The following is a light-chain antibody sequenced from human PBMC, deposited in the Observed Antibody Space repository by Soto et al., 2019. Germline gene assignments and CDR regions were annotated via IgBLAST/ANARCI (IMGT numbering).Light chain of an antibody. CDR1: QSISSW. Sequence: DIQMTQSPSTLSASVGDRVTITCRASQSISSWSAWYQQKPGKAPKLLIYKASSLESGVPSRFSGSGSGTEFTLTISSLQPDDFATYYCQQYNSYSPVTFGQGTKVDIK. V-gene: IGKV1-5*03. CDR3: QQYNSYSPVT. J-gene: IGKJ1*01. CDR2: KAS.